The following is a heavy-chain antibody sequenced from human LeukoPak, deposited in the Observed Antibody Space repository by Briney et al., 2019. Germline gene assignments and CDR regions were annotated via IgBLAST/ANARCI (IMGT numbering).Heavy chain of an antibody. V-gene: IGHV4-59*01. Sequence: SETLSLTCTVSGGSISSYYWSWIRQPPGKGLEWMGYIYYSGSTNYNPSLKSRVTISVDTSKNQFSLNLSSVTAADTAVYYCARGNSYYDSSDYFPWESFQHWGQGTLVTVSS. D-gene: IGHD3-22*01. CDR1: GGSISSYY. CDR2: IYYSGST. J-gene: IGHJ1*01. CDR3: ARGNSYYDSSDYFPWESFQH.